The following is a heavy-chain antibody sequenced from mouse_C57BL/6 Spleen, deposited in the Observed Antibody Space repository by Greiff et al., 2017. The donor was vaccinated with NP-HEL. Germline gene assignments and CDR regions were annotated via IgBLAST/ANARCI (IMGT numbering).Heavy chain of an antibody. Sequence: EVQLQQSGPELVKPGASVKIPCKASGYTFTDYNMDWVRQSHGKSLEWIGDINHNNGGTTYNQKFKGKATLTVDKSSSTAYMELRRLTSEDTAVYYCASGANSDVYFDYWGQGTTLTVSS. CDR2: INHNNGGT. V-gene: IGHV1-18*01. D-gene: IGHD4-1*01. J-gene: IGHJ2*01. CDR3: ASGANSDVYFDY. CDR1: GYTFTDYN.